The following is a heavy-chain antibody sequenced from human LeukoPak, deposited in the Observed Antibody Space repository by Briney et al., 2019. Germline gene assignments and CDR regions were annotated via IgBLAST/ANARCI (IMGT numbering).Heavy chain of an antibody. V-gene: IGHV4-59*08. CDR1: GGSISSYY. J-gene: IGHJ4*02. CDR2: VYYSGST. Sequence: SETLSLTCTVSGGSISSYYWSWIRQPPGKGLEWIGFVYYSGSTNYNPSLKSRVTISVDTSKNQFSLKLTSVTAADTAVYYCVRGNFLHDFWGQGTLVTVSP. CDR3: VRGNFLHDF.